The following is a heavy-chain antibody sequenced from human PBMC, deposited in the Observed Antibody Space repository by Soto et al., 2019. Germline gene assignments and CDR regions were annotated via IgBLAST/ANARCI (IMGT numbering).Heavy chain of an antibody. Sequence: TSETLSLTCAVYGGSFSGYYWSWIRQPPGKGLEWIGEINHSGSTNYNPSLKSRVTISVDTSKNQFSLKLSSVTAADTAVYYCARGRGSGWYRNAFDIWGQGTMVTVSS. J-gene: IGHJ3*02. CDR1: GGSFSGYY. D-gene: IGHD6-19*01. CDR3: ARGRGSGWYRNAFDI. CDR2: INHSGST. V-gene: IGHV4-34*01.